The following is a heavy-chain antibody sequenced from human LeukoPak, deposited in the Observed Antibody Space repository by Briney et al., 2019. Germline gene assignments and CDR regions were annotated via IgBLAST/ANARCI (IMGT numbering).Heavy chain of an antibody. V-gene: IGHV1-46*01. CDR2: INPSGGST. J-gene: IGHJ4*02. CDR1: GYTFTRNY. CDR3: AREGPSTYHFDY. Sequence: GASVKVSCKASGYTFTRNYMHWVRQAPGQGLEWMGIINPSGGSTSYAQKFQGRVTMTWDTSTSTVYMELSSLTSEDTAVFYCAREGPSTYHFDYWGQGTLVTVSS.